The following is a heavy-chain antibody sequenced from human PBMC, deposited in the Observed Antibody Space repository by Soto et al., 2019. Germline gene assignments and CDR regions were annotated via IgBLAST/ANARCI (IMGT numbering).Heavy chain of an antibody. D-gene: IGHD2-8*01. CDR2: ISAYNGNT. V-gene: IGHV1-18*04. Sequence: ASVKVSCKASGYTFTSYGISWVRQAPGQGLEWMGWISAYNGNTNYAQKLQGRVTMTTDTSTSTAYMELRSLRSDDTTVYYCAGANGEFDAFDIWGQGTMVTVAS. J-gene: IGHJ3*02. CDR3: AGANGEFDAFDI. CDR1: GYTFTSYG.